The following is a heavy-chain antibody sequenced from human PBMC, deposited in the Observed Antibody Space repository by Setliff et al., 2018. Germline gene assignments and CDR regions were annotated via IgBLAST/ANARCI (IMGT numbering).Heavy chain of an antibody. Sequence: GGSLRLSCAASGFTFSSYSMNWVRQAPGKGLEWVSYFSSSSSTIYYADSVKGRFTISRDNAKNSLYLQMNSLRAEDTAVYYCARDYTYYDFWSGPSSDAFDIWGQGTMVTVSS. J-gene: IGHJ3*02. CDR2: FSSSSSTI. V-gene: IGHV3-48*01. D-gene: IGHD3-3*01. CDR3: ARDYTYYDFWSGPSSDAFDI. CDR1: GFTFSSYS.